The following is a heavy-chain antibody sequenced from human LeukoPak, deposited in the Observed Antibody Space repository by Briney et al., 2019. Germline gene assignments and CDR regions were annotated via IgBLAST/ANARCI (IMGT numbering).Heavy chain of an antibody. D-gene: IGHD3-22*01. CDR1: EFSVGSNY. J-gene: IGHJ3*02. V-gene: IGHV3-66*01. CDR3: AKAAGYDSRDDAFDI. Sequence: GGSLRLSCAASEFSVGSNYMTWVRQAPGKGLEWVSLIYSGGSTYYADSVKGRFTISRDNSKNTLYLQMNRLRAEDTALYYCAKAAGYDSRDDAFDIWGQGTMVTVSS. CDR2: IYSGGST.